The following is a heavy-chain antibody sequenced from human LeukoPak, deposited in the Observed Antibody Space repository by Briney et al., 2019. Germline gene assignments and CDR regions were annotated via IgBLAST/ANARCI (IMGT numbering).Heavy chain of an antibody. CDR3: ARDKLYSSSWFDY. CDR1: GFTFSTYG. CDR2: ISGSGGSI. V-gene: IGHV3-21*01. D-gene: IGHD6-13*01. J-gene: IGHJ4*02. Sequence: PGGSLRLSCEASGFTFSTYGMSWVRQAPGKGLEWVSAISGSGGSIYYAESVKGRVTISRDNAKNSLYLQMNSLRAEDTAVYYCARDKLYSSSWFDYWGQGTLVTVSS.